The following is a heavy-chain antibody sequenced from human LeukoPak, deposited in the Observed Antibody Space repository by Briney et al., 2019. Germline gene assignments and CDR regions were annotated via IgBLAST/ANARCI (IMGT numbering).Heavy chain of an antibody. Sequence: SETLSLTCIVSGGSISIYYWNWVRQPPGKGLEWIGYIYNSGSTDYNPPLKRRVTISADTSKNQFSLKLTSVTEADTAVDYCARDRELGSWGQGILVTVSS. V-gene: IGHV4-59*01. CDR1: GGSISIYY. J-gene: IGHJ5*02. D-gene: IGHD3-10*01. CDR3: ARDRELGS. CDR2: IYNSGST.